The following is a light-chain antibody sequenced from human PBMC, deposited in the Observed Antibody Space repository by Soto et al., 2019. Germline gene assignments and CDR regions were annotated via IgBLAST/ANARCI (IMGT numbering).Light chain of an antibody. Sequence: LVLNQSPLSLPVTLGQPASISCRSSQSLVHSDGYTYLNWFQQRAGQSPRRLIYKASNRDSALPDRCSGSGSGIDFTLSISRVEADDVGVYYCMQGITFTFGQGTRVEIQ. CDR1: QSLVHSDGYTY. CDR3: MQGITFT. CDR2: KAS. J-gene: IGKJ1*01. V-gene: IGKV2-30*02.